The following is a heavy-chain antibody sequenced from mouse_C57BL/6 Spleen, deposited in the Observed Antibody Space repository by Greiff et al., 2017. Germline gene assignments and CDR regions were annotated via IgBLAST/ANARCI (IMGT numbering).Heavy chain of an antibody. CDR3: ARPSDYYGSSPGYFDV. Sequence: QVHVKQPGAELVKPGASVKLSCKASGYTFTSYWMHWVKQRPGQGLEWIGMIHPNSGSTNYNEKFKSKATLTVDKSSSTAYMQLSSLTSEDSAVYYCARPSDYYGSSPGYFDVWGTGTTVTVSS. CDR1: GYTFTSYW. D-gene: IGHD1-1*01. V-gene: IGHV1-64*01. J-gene: IGHJ1*03. CDR2: IHPNSGST.